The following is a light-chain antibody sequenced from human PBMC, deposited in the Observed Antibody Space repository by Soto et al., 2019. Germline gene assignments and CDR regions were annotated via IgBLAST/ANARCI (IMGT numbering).Light chain of an antibody. CDR2: AAS. V-gene: IGKV1-39*01. J-gene: IGKJ1*01. CDR1: QRISTH. CDR3: QQSYNNPWT. Sequence: DIQLTQSPSSLSESVGDRVTITCRTSQRISTHLNWYHQKPGQAPKLLIYAASSLQSGGPSRFSGSGSGTDFTVAISSRQPEDFATYYCQQSYNNPWTCGQGTKVEIK.